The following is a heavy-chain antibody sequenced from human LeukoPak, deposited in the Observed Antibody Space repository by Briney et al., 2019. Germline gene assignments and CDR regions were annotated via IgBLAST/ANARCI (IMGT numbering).Heavy chain of an antibody. CDR1: GFTVSSNY. J-gene: IGHJ6*02. Sequence: GSLRLSCAASGFTVSSNYMSWVRQAPGKGLEWVSVIYSGGSTYYADSVKGRFTISRDNSKNTLYLQMNSLRAEDTAVYYCARDRVLYSDYGDYYYYGMDVWGQGTTVTVSS. D-gene: IGHD4-11*01. V-gene: IGHV3-66*01. CDR2: IYSGGST. CDR3: ARDRVLYSDYGDYYYYGMDV.